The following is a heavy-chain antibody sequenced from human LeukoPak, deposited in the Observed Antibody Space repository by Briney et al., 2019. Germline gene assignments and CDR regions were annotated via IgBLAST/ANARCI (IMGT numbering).Heavy chain of an antibody. CDR2: ISGSGGST. J-gene: IGHJ4*02. V-gene: IGHV3-23*01. Sequence: GGSLRLSCAASGFIFSSYAMSWVRQAPGKGLEWVSTISGSGGSTYYADSVKGRFTISRDNSKNTVYPQMNSLRAEDTAVYYCAKDRSCINDVCHGGFDYWGQGTLVTVSS. CDR1: GFIFSSYA. D-gene: IGHD2-8*01. CDR3: AKDRSCINDVCHGGFDY.